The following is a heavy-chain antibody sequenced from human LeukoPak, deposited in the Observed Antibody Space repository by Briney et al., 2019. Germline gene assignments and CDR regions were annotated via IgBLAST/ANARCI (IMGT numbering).Heavy chain of an antibody. CDR3: ARDSLIQYGSGSYWGFDY. Sequence: YPGGSLRLSCAASGFIFSNYWMSWVRQAPGKGPEWVGDIKTDGSDKYYVGSVKCRFTISRDNAKNSLYLQMNSLRAEDTAVYYCARDSLIQYGSGSYWGFDYWGQGILVTVSS. J-gene: IGHJ4*02. D-gene: IGHD3-10*01. V-gene: IGHV3-7*03. CDR2: IKTDGSDK. CDR1: GFIFSNYW.